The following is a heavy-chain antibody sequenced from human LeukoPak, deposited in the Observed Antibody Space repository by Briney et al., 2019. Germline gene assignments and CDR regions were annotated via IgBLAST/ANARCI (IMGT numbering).Heavy chain of an antibody. CDR2: IYFSGTT. V-gene: IGHV4-59*08. CDR1: GVSINAYY. J-gene: IGHJ5*02. Sequence: PSETLSLTCTVSGVSINAYYWGWIRQPPGKGLEWIGYIYFSGTTKYNPSLESRVTISVDTSNNQFSLKLSPVTAADTAVYYCARRRAEGGSNGHYNWFDPWGQGILVTVSS. D-gene: IGHD6-13*01. CDR3: ARRRAEGGSNGHYNWFDP.